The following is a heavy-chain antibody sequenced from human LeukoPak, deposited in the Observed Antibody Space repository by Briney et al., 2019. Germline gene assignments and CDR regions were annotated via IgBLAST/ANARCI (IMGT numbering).Heavy chain of an antibody. J-gene: IGHJ4*02. Sequence: GGSLRLSCAASGFTFSSYAMSWVRQAPGKGLEWVSAISGSGGSTYYADSVKGRFTISRDNSKNTLYLQMNSLRAEDTAVYYCAKAPHYDILTGYYSTNFDYWGQGTLVTVSS. CDR2: ISGSGGST. V-gene: IGHV3-23*01. CDR3: AKAPHYDILTGYYSTNFDY. CDR1: GFTFSSYA. D-gene: IGHD3-9*01.